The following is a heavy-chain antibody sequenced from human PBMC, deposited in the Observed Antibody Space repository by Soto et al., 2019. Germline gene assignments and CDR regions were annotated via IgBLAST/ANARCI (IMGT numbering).Heavy chain of an antibody. V-gene: IGHV3-74*01. CDR3: ARDQYSSSWYYYYGMDV. J-gene: IGHJ6*02. D-gene: IGHD6-13*01. CDR2: INSDGSST. Sequence: PGGYLRLSCEASVFTFSSYWIHWVRQAPGKVLVWVSRINSDGSSTSYADSVKGRFTISRDNAKNTLYLQMNSLRAEDTAVYYCARDQYSSSWYYYYGMDVWGQGTTVTVSS. CDR1: VFTFSSYW.